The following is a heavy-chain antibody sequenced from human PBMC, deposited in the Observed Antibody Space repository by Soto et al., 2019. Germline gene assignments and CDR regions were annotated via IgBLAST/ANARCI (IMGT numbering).Heavy chain of an antibody. D-gene: IGHD6-6*01. CDR2: IIPIFGTA. J-gene: IGHJ6*02. CDR3: ARDRREYSSSYGYYYGMDV. Sequence: QVQLVQSGAEVKKPGSSVKVSCKASGGTFSSYAISWVRQAPGQGLEWMGGIIPIFGTANYAQKFQGRVTITADEYTSTAYMEMSSLRSEDTAVYYCARDRREYSSSYGYYYGMDVWGQGTTVTVSS. CDR1: GGTFSSYA. V-gene: IGHV1-69*01.